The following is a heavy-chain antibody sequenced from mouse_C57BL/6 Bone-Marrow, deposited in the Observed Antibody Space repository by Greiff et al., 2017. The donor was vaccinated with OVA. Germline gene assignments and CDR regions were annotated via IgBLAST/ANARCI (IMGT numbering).Heavy chain of an antibody. J-gene: IGHJ4*01. V-gene: IGHV5-17*01. Sequence: DVKLVESGGGLVKPGGSLKLSCAASGFTFSDYGMHWVRQAPEKGLEWVAYISSGSSTIYYADTVKGRFTISRDNAKNTLFLQMTSLRSEDTAMYYCARGTTVVHYYAMDYWGQGTSVTVSS. CDR1: GFTFSDYG. D-gene: IGHD1-1*01. CDR3: ARGTTVVHYYAMDY. CDR2: ISSGSSTI.